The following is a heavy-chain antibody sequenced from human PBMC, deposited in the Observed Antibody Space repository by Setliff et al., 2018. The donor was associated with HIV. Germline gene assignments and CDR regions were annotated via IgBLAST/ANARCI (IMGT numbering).Heavy chain of an antibody. D-gene: IGHD6-13*01. J-gene: IGHJ4*02. CDR1: GGSISSHY. Sequence: SETLSLTCTVSGGSISSHYWSWIRQPPGVGLQWIGEINHSGSTHYNPSLKRRVTISVDTSKNQFSLKLNSVTAADTAVYYCARLAGQRTIAAADYFFDFWGQGALVTVSS. CDR2: INHSGST. CDR3: ARLAGQRTIAAADYFFDF. V-gene: IGHV4-34*01.